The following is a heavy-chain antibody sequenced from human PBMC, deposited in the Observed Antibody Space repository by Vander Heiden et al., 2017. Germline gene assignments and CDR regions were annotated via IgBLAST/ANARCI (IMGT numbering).Heavy chain of an antibody. Sequence: EVQLLESGGGLAPPRESLRLSCAASGSDFRRSAMTWGRQAPGKGLEWISSISESRVSMSYADSVKGRFTISRDNSKHTVYLQLSRLRVEDTAVYFCARNRSGSLDYWGQGTLVTVSS. CDR2: ISESRVSM. CDR3: ARNRSGSLDY. V-gene: IGHV3-23*01. J-gene: IGHJ4*02. D-gene: IGHD6-19*01. CDR1: GSDFRRSA.